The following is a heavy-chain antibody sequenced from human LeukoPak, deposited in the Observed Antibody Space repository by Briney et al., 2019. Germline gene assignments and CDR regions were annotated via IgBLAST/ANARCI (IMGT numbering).Heavy chain of an antibody. CDR3: ARELGGRRYYDFWSGHSEPHNYYYYYGMDV. CDR2: INPSGGST. V-gene: IGHV1-46*01. CDR1: GYTFTSYY. D-gene: IGHD3-3*01. J-gene: IGHJ6*02. Sequence: ASVKVSCKASGYTFTSYYMHWVRQAPGQGLEWMGIINPSGGSTSYAQKFQGRVTMTRDTSTSTVYMELSSLRSEDTAVYYCARELGGRRYYDFWSGHSEPHNYYYYYGMDVWGQGTTVTVSS.